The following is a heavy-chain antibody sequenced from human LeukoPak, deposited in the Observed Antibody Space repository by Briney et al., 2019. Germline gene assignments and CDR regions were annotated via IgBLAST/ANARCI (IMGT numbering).Heavy chain of an antibody. CDR1: GGTFISYA. D-gene: IGHD3-3*01. Sequence: GASVTVSCTASGGTFISYAISWVRQAPGQGLEWMGIINPSGGSTNYEQKLQGRVTMTTDTSTSTAYMELRSLRSDDTAVYYCARDVPHYSRFLEWLFSDPGWFDPWGQGTLVTVSS. CDR2: INPSGGST. J-gene: IGHJ5*02. CDR3: ARDVPHYSRFLEWLFSDPGWFDP. V-gene: IGHV1-18*01.